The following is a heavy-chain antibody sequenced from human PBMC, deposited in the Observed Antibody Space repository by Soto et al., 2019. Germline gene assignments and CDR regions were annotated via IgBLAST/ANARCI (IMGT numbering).Heavy chain of an antibody. V-gene: IGHV4-31*03. D-gene: IGHD6-19*01. Sequence: PSETLSLTGTVSGGAISSGGYYWIWIRQHPGKGLERIGYIYYSGSAYYNPSLKIRVTISVDTSKNQFSLKLSSVTGADTAVYYCPRAHHSSGFNWFDNWAQGTLVTVSS. CDR1: GGAISSGGYY. J-gene: IGHJ5*02. CDR2: IYYSGSA. CDR3: PRAHHSSGFNWFDN.